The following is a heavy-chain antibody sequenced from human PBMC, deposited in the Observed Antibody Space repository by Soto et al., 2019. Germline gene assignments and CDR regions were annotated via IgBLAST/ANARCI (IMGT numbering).Heavy chain of an antibody. J-gene: IGHJ5*02. D-gene: IGHD3-10*01. CDR2: IGGSGGRT. V-gene: IGHV3-23*04. CDR3: AKDPAFWFGEGGWFDP. CDR1: GFIFDSFA. Sequence: EVQLVESGGGLVQPGGSLRLSCAASGFIFDSFALSWVRQAPGKGLEWVSGIGGSGGRTYYADSVKGRFTISRDNSKKTLYLPMIRLSAEDTAIYCCAKDPAFWFGEGGWFDPWGQGTLVTVSS.